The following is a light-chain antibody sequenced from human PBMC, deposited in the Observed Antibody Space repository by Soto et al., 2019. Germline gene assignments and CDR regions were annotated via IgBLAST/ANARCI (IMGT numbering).Light chain of an antibody. Sequence: DIVMTQSPDSLAVSLGERATINCKSSQSVLYSSNNKNYLALYQQKPGQPPKLLIYWASTRESGVPDRFSGSGSGTDFTLTISSLQAEDVAAYYCQQYYSTPLTFGGGTRWIS. V-gene: IGKV4-1*01. J-gene: IGKJ4*01. CDR1: QSVLYSSNNKNY. CDR2: WAS. CDR3: QQYYSTPLT.